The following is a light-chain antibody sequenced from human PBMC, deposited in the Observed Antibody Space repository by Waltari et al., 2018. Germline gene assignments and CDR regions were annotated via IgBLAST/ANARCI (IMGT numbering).Light chain of an antibody. Sequence: QSALTQPASVSGSPGQSITISCTGTSSDIGTYKLVSWYQQHPGKAPKLMIYEVSKRPSGVSNRFSGSKSGNTASLTIAGLQAEDEADYYCCSYAGSNTPHVVFGGGTKLTVL. CDR2: EVS. CDR1: SSDIGTYKL. CDR3: CSYAGSNTPHVV. J-gene: IGLJ2*01. V-gene: IGLV2-23*02.